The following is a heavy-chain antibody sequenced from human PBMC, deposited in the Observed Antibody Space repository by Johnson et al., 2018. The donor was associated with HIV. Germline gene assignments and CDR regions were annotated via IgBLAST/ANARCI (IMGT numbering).Heavy chain of an antibody. D-gene: IGHD6-25*01. Sequence: VQLVESGGGLVQPGGSLRLSCVASGFTFGNYWMSWVRQAPGKGLEWVANINQDGSEKYDVDSVKGRFTISRNNSRSTLFLEMINRREEDTALYYCARDVAAAKMDAFDTWGQGTMVIVFS. J-gene: IGHJ3*02. CDR2: INQDGSEK. CDR1: GFTFGNYW. V-gene: IGHV3-7*04. CDR3: ARDVAAAKMDAFDT.